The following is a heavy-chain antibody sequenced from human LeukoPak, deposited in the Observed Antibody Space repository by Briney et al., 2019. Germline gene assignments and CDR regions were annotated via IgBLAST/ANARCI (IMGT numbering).Heavy chain of an antibody. V-gene: IGHV3-23*01. CDR3: AKGTVEYTTSPLNWFDS. Sequence: GGSLRLSCATSGFTFSNYAMSWVRQAPGKGLEWVSGISHSGGGTYYSDSVQGRFTISRDNSKNTLYLQMDSLRAEDTAVYYCAKGTVEYTTSPLNWFDSWGQGTLVTVSS. CDR1: GFTFSNYA. CDR2: ISHSGGGT. D-gene: IGHD6-13*01. J-gene: IGHJ5*01.